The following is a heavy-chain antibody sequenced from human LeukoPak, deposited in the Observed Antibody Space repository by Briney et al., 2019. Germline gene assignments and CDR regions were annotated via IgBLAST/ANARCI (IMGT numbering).Heavy chain of an antibody. D-gene: IGHD6-19*01. V-gene: IGHV3-23*01. Sequence: PGGSLRLSCAASGLSFSSFAMSWVRQGQARGLECVSSIRGNGETMSADSVKGCFTLYIESSRNKVYFQLNNLRVEDTAIYYCAKASWVSSTDAVRWGQGTPVTVSS. CDR3: AKASWVSSTDAVR. CDR1: GLSFSSFA. CDR2: IRGNGET. J-gene: IGHJ4*02.